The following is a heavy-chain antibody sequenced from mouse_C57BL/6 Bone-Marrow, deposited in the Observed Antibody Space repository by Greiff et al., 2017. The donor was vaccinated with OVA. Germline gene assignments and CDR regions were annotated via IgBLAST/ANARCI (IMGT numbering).Heavy chain of an antibody. CDR1: GYTFTSYW. CDR3: ARRAYLLPLYWYFDV. Sequence: QVQLQQPGAELVKPGASVKMSCKASGYTFTSYWITWVKQRPGQGLEWIGDIYPGSGCTNYNEKFKSKATLTVDTSSSTAYMQLSSLTSEDSAVYYCARRAYLLPLYWYFDVWGTGTTVTVSS. D-gene: IGHD2-1*01. V-gene: IGHV1-55*01. J-gene: IGHJ1*03. CDR2: IYPGSGCT.